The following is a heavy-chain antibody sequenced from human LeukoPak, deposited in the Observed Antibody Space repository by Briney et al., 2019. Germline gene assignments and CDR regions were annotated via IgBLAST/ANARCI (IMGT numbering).Heavy chain of an antibody. CDR1: GFTFDDYA. D-gene: IGHD3-10*01. Sequence: GGSLRLSCAASGFTFDDYAMHWVRQAPGKGLEWVSCISWNSGHKDYADSVKGRFTISRDNAKNSLYLRMNSLRAEDTALYYCAKDRRPTVSGGYFDLWGRGTLVTVSS. J-gene: IGHJ2*01. V-gene: IGHV3-9*01. CDR3: AKDRRPTVSGGYFDL. CDR2: ISWNSGHK.